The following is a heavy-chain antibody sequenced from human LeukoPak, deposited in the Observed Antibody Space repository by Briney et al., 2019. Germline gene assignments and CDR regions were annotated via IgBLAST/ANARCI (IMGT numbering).Heavy chain of an antibody. CDR1: GYSFISYW. V-gene: IGHV5-51*01. CDR2: IYPDDSDT. CDR3: ARPRGNSYYFDY. Sequence: NLGESLKISCKGSGYSFISYWIGWVRQMPGKGLEWMGIIYPDDSDTRYSPSFQGQVTISADKSISTAYLQWSSLKASDTAMYYCARPRGNSYYFDYWGQGTLVTVSS. J-gene: IGHJ4*02. D-gene: IGHD4-23*01.